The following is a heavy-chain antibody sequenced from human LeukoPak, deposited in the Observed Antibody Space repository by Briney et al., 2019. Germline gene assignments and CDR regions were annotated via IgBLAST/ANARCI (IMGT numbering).Heavy chain of an antibody. CDR3: AREGGYCSSTSCQYNY. V-gene: IGHV1-24*01. D-gene: IGHD2-2*01. J-gene: IGHJ4*02. CDR1: GYTLTELS. Sequence: ASVKVSCKVSGYTLTELSMHWVRQAPGKGLEWTGAFDPEDGETIYAQKFQGRVTMTEDTSTDTAYMELSSLRSEDTAVYYCAREGGYCSSTSCQYNYWGQGTLVTVSS. CDR2: FDPEDGET.